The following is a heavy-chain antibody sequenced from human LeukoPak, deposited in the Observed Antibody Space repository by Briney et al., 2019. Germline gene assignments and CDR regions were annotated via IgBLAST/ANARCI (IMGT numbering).Heavy chain of an antibody. CDR2: INPNSGGT. V-gene: IGHV1-2*02. Sequence: ASVKVSCKASGYTFTGYYMHWVRQAPGQGLEWMGWINPNSGGTNYAQKFQGRVTMTRDTSISTAYVELSRLRSDDTAVYYCARSISVAGRPYYFDYWGQGTLVTVSS. J-gene: IGHJ4*02. CDR1: GYTFTGYY. CDR3: ARSISVAGRPYYFDY. D-gene: IGHD6-19*01.